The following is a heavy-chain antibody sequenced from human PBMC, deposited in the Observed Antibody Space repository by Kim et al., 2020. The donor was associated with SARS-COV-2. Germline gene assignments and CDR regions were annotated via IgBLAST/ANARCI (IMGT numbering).Heavy chain of an antibody. D-gene: IGHD3-16*01. CDR1: GGSISSYY. CDR3: ARDSRLGELVDAWGPTPYYYMDV. CDR2: IYYSGST. Sequence: SETLSLTCTVSGGSISSYYWSWIRQPPGKGLEWIGYIYYSGSTNYNPSLKSRVTISVDTSKNQFSLKLSSVTAADTAVYYCARDSRLGELVDAWGPTPYYYMDVWGEGTTVTVSS. J-gene: IGHJ6*03. V-gene: IGHV4-59*01.